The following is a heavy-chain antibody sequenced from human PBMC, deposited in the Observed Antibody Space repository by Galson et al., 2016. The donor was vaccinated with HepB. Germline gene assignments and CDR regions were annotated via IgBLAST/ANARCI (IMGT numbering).Heavy chain of an antibody. CDR2: ITQDGSEK. Sequence: SLRLSCAVSGFGFSDYWMTWVRQAPGKGLEWVANITQDGSEKNSVDSMKGRFTISRDNAKNSMYLQMNTLRAEDTAVYYCARECRGWCVVGGDTTYKRDLDVWGQGTTVTVSS. J-gene: IGHJ6*02. D-gene: IGHD1-26*01. V-gene: IGHV3-7*03. CDR3: ARECRGWCVVGGDTTYKRDLDV. CDR1: GFGFSDYW.